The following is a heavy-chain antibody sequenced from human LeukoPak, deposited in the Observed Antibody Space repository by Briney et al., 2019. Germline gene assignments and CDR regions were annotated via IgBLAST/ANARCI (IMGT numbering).Heavy chain of an antibody. CDR1: GVSIKNHY. Sequence: SETLSLTCTVSGVSIKNHYWSWIRQPAGKGLEWIGRIYTSGSTNYNPSLKSRVTMSVDTSKNQFSLKLSSVTAADTAVYYCARVKTGTTHAFDIWGQGTMVTVSS. CDR3: ARVKTGTTHAFDI. D-gene: IGHD1-1*01. V-gene: IGHV4-4*07. CDR2: IYTSGST. J-gene: IGHJ3*02.